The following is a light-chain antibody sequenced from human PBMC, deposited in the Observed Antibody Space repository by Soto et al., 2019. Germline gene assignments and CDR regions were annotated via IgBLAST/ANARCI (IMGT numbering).Light chain of an antibody. CDR1: QSISSY. Sequence: DIQITQSPSSLSASVGDRVTITFRASQSISSYLNWYQQKPGKAPKLLIYAASSLQSGVPSRFSGSGSGTDFTLTISSLQPEDFETYYCQQSYSNPWTFGQGTKVDIK. CDR3: QQSYSNPWT. V-gene: IGKV1-39*01. CDR2: AAS. J-gene: IGKJ1*01.